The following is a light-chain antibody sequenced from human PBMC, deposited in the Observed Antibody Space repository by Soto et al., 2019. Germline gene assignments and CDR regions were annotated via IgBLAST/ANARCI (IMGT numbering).Light chain of an antibody. CDR2: HAS. V-gene: IGKV1-5*01. CDR1: QSISNW. J-gene: IGKJ1*01. Sequence: DIQMTQSPSTLPASVGDRVTITCRASQSISNWLAWYQQKPGTAPKVLIYHASNLKSGAPSRFSGSGSGTDFTLTIIRLHPDDFASNYSQPYNSYSFGQPTKVEIK. CDR3: QPYNSYS.